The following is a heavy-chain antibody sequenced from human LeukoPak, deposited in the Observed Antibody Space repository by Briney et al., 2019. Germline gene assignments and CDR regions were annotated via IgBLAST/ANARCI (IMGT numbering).Heavy chain of an antibody. CDR3: ARADIYYHSGGLDA. CDR1: GGSPTSSDYF. J-gene: IGHJ6*02. Sequence: SETLSLTCTVSGGSPTSSDYFWTWIRQSPGKGLEWIGYISYTGSPYYSPSLKGRPTISLDTSKNQFSLNLTSVTASDTAVYYCARADIYYHSGGLDAWGQGTTATVSS. D-gene: IGHD3-10*01. CDR2: ISYTGSP. V-gene: IGHV4-30-4*01.